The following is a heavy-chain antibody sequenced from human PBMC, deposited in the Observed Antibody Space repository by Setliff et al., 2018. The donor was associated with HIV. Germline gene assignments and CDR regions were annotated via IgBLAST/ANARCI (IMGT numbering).Heavy chain of an antibody. CDR1: GFTFSDYY. J-gene: IGHJ4*02. CDR2: ISSSSSYT. D-gene: IGHD3-22*01. CDR3: ARDFSTYYSIDS. Sequence: GGSLRLSCAASGFTFSDYYMSWIRQAPGKGLEWVSYISSSSSYTNYADFVKGRFTISRDNSKNTLYLQMNSLRTGDTAVYFCARDFSTYYSIDSWGQGTLVTVSS. V-gene: IGHV3-11*06.